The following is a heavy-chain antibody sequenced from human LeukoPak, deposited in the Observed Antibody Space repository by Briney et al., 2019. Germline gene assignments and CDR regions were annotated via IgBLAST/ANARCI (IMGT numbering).Heavy chain of an antibody. CDR1: GFSFSSYG. CDR2: MRSDGSTK. D-gene: IGHD3-22*01. CDR3: AKGYDSSGYYLDH. V-gene: IGHV3-30*02. J-gene: IGHJ4*02. Sequence: GGSLRLSCAASGFSFSSYGMHWVRQAPGKGLEWVAYMRSDGSTKYYADSVKGRFTISRDNSKNTLYLQMNSLRPEDTAVYYCAKGYDSSGYYLDHRGQGTLVTVSS.